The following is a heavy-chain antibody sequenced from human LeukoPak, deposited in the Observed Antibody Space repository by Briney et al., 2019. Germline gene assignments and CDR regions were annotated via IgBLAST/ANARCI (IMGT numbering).Heavy chain of an antibody. D-gene: IGHD3-3*01. CDR3: ARGGYYAATDI. J-gene: IGHJ4*02. Sequence: QAGGSLRLSCAASGLTFGSHAMHWVRQAPGKGLEYVSAIGGNTYYADSVRGRFTISRDNSKDTVYLQMGSLRPEDTAVYYCARGGYYAATDIWGQGALVTVSS. CDR1: GLTFGSHA. V-gene: IGHV3-64*02. CDR2: IGGNT.